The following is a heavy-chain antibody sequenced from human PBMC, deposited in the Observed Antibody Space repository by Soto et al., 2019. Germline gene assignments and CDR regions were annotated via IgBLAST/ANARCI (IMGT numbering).Heavy chain of an antibody. CDR3: ARDFNSNYDFWSGYYNGGMDV. J-gene: IGHJ6*02. D-gene: IGHD3-3*01. CDR1: GFTFSSYW. CDR2: IKQDGSEK. Sequence: PGGSLRLSCAASGFTFSSYWMSWVRQAPGKGLEWVANIKQDGSEKYYVDSVKGRFTISRDNAKNSLYLQMNSLRAEDTAVYYCARDFNSNYDFWSGYYNGGMDVWGQGTTVTVSS. V-gene: IGHV3-7*01.